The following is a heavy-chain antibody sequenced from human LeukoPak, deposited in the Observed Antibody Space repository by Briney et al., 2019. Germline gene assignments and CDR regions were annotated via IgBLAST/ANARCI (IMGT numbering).Heavy chain of an antibody. Sequence: HPGGSLRLSCAASGFTFNNYAMSWVRQAPGKGLKWVSAISGSGGSTYYADSVKGRFTISRDNSKNTLYLQMNSLRAEDTAIYYCAKGRRGSGWPRTYPFDYWGQGTLVTVSS. CDR3: AKGRRGSGWPRTYPFDY. D-gene: IGHD6-19*01. J-gene: IGHJ4*02. CDR2: ISGSGGST. V-gene: IGHV3-23*01. CDR1: GFTFNNYA.